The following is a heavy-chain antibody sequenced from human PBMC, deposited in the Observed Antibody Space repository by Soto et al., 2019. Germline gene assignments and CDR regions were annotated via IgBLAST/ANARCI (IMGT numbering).Heavy chain of an antibody. CDR2: IYYSGST. D-gene: IGHD3-10*01. V-gene: IGHV4-31*03. Sequence: QVQLQESGPGLVKPSQALSLTCTVSGGSISSGDYYWSWIRQHPGKGLEWIGYIYYSGSTYYNPSLKSRVTISVDTSKNQFSLKLSSVTAADTAVYYCATYGSGSYKPTTFDYWGQGTLVTVSS. J-gene: IGHJ4*02. CDR3: ATYGSGSYKPTTFDY. CDR1: GGSISSGDYY.